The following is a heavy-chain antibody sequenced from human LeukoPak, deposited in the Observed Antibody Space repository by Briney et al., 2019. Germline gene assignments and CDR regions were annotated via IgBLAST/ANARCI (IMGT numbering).Heavy chain of an antibody. V-gene: IGHV3-53*01. Sequence: QSGGSLRLSCAASGFTVSSNYMGWVRQAPGKGLEWVSVIYSGGSTYYADSVKGRFTISRDNSKNTLYLQMNSLRAEDTAVYYCARGSRTGDPYYYYYYYMDVWGKGTTVTVSS. D-gene: IGHD2-2*01. J-gene: IGHJ6*03. CDR1: GFTVSSNY. CDR3: ARGSRTGDPYYYYYYYMDV. CDR2: IYSGGST.